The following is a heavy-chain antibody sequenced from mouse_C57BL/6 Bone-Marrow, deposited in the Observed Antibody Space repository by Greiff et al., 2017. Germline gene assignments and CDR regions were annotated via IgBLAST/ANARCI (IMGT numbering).Heavy chain of an antibody. CDR3: TTPLYYYGSSYWYFDV. V-gene: IGHV14-4*01. D-gene: IGHD1-1*01. CDR1: GFNIKDDY. J-gene: IGHJ1*03. CDR2: IDPENGDT. Sequence: EVKLQESGAELVRPGASVKLSCTASGFNIKDDYMHWVKQRPEQGLEWIGWIDPENGDTEYASKFPGKATITADTSSNTAYLQLSSLTSEDTAVYYCTTPLYYYGSSYWYFDVWGTGTTVTVSS.